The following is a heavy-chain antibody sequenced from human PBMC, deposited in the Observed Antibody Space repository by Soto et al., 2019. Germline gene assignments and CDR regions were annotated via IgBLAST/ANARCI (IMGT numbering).Heavy chain of an antibody. V-gene: IGHV4-59*01. D-gene: IGHD1-7*01. CDR1: GGSISSYY. CDR2: IYYSGST. Sequence: ASETLSLTCTVSGGSISSYYWSWIRQPPGKGLEWIGYIYYSGSTNYNPSLKSRVTISVDTSKNQFSLKLSSVTAADTAVYYCARGSHNWNYGGRNDAFDIWGQGTMVTVSS. J-gene: IGHJ3*02. CDR3: ARGSHNWNYGGRNDAFDI.